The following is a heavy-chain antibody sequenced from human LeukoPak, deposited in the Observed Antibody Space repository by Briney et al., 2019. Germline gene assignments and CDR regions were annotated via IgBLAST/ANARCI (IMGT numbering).Heavy chain of an antibody. V-gene: IGHV3-11*01. Sequence: GGSLRVSCVATGFTFSDYYMSWIRQAPGKGLEWISYISDSGTTIKYTDSVKGRFTISRDNGRISLDLQMNSLRAEDTAVYYCARVLSGYYISDYWGQGTRVTVSS. CDR2: ISDSGTTI. J-gene: IGHJ4*02. CDR3: ARVLSGYYISDY. D-gene: IGHD3-3*01. CDR1: GFTFSDYY.